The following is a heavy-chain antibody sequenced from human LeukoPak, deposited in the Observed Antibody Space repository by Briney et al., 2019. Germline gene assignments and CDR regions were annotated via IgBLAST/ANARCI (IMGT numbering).Heavy chain of an antibody. D-gene: IGHD3-3*01. V-gene: IGHV3-11*01. J-gene: IGHJ3*02. CDR1: GFTFSDYY. CDR2: ISHIGSTI. CDR3: ASGYDRVGWGAFDI. Sequence: GGSLRLSCAASGFTFSDYYMSWIRQAPGKGLEWVSYISHIGSTIYYADSVKGRFTISRDKDKNSLYLQMNSLRAEATAVYYCASGYDRVGWGAFDIWGQGTMVTVSS.